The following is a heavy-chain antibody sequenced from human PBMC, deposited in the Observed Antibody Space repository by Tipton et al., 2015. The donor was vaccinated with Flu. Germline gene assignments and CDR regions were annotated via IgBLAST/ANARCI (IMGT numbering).Heavy chain of an antibody. Sequence: QLVQSGPEVKKPGSSVRVSCKTSGGTFRRNAISWVRQAPGQGLEWMGGIIPIYGSRNYAQKFQDRVTIIADDSTNTFYLELSGLRSDDTAVYYCARDMPQGVVVIPPAKRFDYWGQGTPVTVSS. V-gene: IGHV1-69*01. D-gene: IGHD2-2*01. CDR3: ARDMPQGVVVIPPAKRFDY. CDR2: IIPIYGSR. J-gene: IGHJ4*02. CDR1: GGTFRRNA.